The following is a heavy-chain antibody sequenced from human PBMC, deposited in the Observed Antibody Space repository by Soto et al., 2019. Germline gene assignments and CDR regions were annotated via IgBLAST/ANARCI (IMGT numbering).Heavy chain of an antibody. D-gene: IGHD6-6*01. CDR3: AKRGTLAARHDYDYYYMDV. CDR2: ISGSGGST. Sequence: EVQLLESGGGLVQPGGSLRLSCAASGFTFSSYAMSWVRQAPGKGLEWVSAISGSGGSTYYADSVKGRFTISRDNSKNTRYLQMNSLGAEDTAVYYCAKRGTLAARHDYDYYYMDVWGKGTTVTVSS. V-gene: IGHV3-23*01. CDR1: GFTFSSYA. J-gene: IGHJ6*03.